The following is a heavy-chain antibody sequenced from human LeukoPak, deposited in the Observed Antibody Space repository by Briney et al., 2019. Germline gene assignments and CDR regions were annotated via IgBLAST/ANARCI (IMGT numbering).Heavy chain of an antibody. CDR1: GFTFSDYY. Sequence: GGSLRLSCAASGFTFSDYYMSWIRQAPGKGLEWVSYISSSGAMVYYADSVKGRFTISRDNAENSLYLQMSSLRAEDTAVYYCARAPNYYDPNWFDPWGQGTLVTVSS. J-gene: IGHJ5*02. D-gene: IGHD3-16*01. CDR3: ARAPNYYDPNWFDP. CDR2: ISSSGAMV. V-gene: IGHV3-11*01.